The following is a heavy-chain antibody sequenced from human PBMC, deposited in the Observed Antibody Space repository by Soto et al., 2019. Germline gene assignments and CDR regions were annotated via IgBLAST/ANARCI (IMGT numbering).Heavy chain of an antibody. Sequence: GGSLRLSCAASGFTFSSYDMHWVRQATGKGLEWVSAIGTAGDTYYPGSVKGRFTISRENAKNSLYLQMNSLRAGDTALYYCARGWLATGGSLSYMDVWGKGTTVTVSS. V-gene: IGHV3-13*01. CDR2: IGTAGDT. CDR1: GFTFSSYD. J-gene: IGHJ6*03. CDR3: ARGWLATGGSLSYMDV. D-gene: IGHD6-13*01.